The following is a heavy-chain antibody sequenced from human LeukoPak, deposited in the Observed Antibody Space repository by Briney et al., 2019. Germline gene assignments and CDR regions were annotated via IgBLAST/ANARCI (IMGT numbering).Heavy chain of an antibody. Sequence: ASVKVSCKVSGYTLTELSMHWVRQAPGKGLEWMGGFDPEDGETIYAQKFQGRVTITADKSPSTAYMELSSLRSEDTAVYYCARGLLGYESDSYYYYMDVWGKGTTVTVSS. CDR3: ARGLLGYESDSYYYYMDV. CDR1: GYTLTELS. J-gene: IGHJ6*03. V-gene: IGHV1-24*01. CDR2: FDPEDGET. D-gene: IGHD5-12*01.